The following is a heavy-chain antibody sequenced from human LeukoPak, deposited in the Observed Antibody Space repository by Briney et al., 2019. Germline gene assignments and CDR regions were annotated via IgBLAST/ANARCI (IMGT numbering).Heavy chain of an antibody. D-gene: IGHD2-2*01. Sequence: ASVKVSCKASGYTFTSYGISWVRQAPGQGLEWMGWISAYNGNTNYAQKLQGRVAMTTDTSTSTAYMELRSLRSDDTAVYYCAVDIVVVPARYGMDIWCQGTTVTVS. V-gene: IGHV1-18*01. J-gene: IGHJ6*02. CDR1: GYTFTSYG. CDR2: ISAYNGNT. CDR3: AVDIVVVPARYGMDI.